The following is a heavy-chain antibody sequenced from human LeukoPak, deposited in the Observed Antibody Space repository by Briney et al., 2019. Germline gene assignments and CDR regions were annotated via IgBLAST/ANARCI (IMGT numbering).Heavy chain of an antibody. CDR3: ARDRGGSYASKYDY. D-gene: IGHD1-26*01. V-gene: IGHV1-2*02. Sequence: ASVKVSCKASGSTFTGYYMHWVRQAPGQGLEWMGWINPNSGGTNYAQKFQGRVTMTRDTSISTAYMELSRLRSDDTAVYYCARDRGGSYASKYDYWGQGTLVTVSS. CDR2: INPNSGGT. CDR1: GSTFTGYY. J-gene: IGHJ4*02.